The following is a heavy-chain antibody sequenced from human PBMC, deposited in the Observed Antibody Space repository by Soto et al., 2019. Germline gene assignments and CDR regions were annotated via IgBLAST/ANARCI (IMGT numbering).Heavy chain of an antibody. D-gene: IGHD5-12*01. J-gene: IGHJ3*02. V-gene: IGHV1-18*01. CDR3: ARGRDGYNLGAFDI. CDR2: ISAYNGNT. Sequence: ASVKVSGKASGYTFTSYGISWVRQAPGQGLEWMGWISAYNGNTNYAQKLQGRVTMTTDTSTSTTYMELRSLRSDDTAVYYCARGRDGYNLGAFDIWGQGTMVTVSS. CDR1: GYTFTSYG.